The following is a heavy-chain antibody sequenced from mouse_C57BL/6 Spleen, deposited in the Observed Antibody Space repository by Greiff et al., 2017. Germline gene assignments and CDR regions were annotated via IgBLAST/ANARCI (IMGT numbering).Heavy chain of an antibody. Sequence: VQLQQPGAELVKPGASVKLSCKASGYTFTSYWMHWVKQRPGQGLEWIGMIHPNSGSTNYNEKFKSKATLTVDKSSSTAYMQLSSLTSEDSAVYYCARVGELTTAYYFDYWGQGTTLTVSA. D-gene: IGHD1-2*01. J-gene: IGHJ2*01. V-gene: IGHV1-64*01. CDR1: GYTFTSYW. CDR3: ARVGELTTAYYFDY. CDR2: IHPNSGST.